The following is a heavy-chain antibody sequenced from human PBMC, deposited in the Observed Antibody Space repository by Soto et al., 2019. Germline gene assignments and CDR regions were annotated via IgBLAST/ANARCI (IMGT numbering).Heavy chain of an antibody. CDR3: ARVRLSITMIVVVMGAFDI. V-gene: IGHV1-18*01. D-gene: IGHD3-22*01. CDR2: ISAYNGNT. CDR1: GYTFTSYG. J-gene: IGHJ3*02. Sequence: ASVKVSCKASGYTFTSYGISWVRQAPGQGLEWMGWISAYNGNTNYAQKLQGRVTMTTDTSTSRAYMELRSLRSDDTAVYYCARVRLSITMIVVVMGAFDIWGQGTMVTVSS.